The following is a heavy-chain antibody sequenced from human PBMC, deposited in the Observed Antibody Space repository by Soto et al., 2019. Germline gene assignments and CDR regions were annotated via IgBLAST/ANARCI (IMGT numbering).Heavy chain of an antibody. CDR1: GFSLSTGAVG. CDR2: VYYNDDI. V-gene: IGHV2-5*01. D-gene: IGHD2-2*03. Sequence: QITFKESGPTLVKPTQTLTLTCTFSGFSLSTGAVGVGWIRQPPGEALEWLALVYYNDDIRYSPSLKDRLTITKDTSKNQVVLTLTNMDLVDTATYFCAHGRSVGSTYYFEYWGQGTLVTVSS. J-gene: IGHJ4*02. CDR3: AHGRSVGSTYYFEY.